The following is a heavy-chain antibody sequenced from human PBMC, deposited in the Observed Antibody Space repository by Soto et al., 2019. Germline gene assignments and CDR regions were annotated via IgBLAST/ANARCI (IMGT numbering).Heavy chain of an antibody. V-gene: IGHV1-69*01. CDR2: VIPLFGAA. Sequence: QVQLVQSGAEVQKPGSSVKVSCKASGGTFNNYGINWVRQAPGQGLEWMGGVIPLFGAANYAQKFQGRVTITADASTSVVYMQLSSLRSEDTAVYYCAREQHDPYDASGYYFNWFDPWGQGTLVTVSS. CDR1: GGTFNNYG. CDR3: AREQHDPYDASGYYFNWFDP. J-gene: IGHJ5*02. D-gene: IGHD3-22*01.